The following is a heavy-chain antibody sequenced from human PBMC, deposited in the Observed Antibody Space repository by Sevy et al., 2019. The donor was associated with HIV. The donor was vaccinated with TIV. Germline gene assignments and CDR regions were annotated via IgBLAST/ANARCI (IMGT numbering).Heavy chain of an antibody. V-gene: IGHV1-46*01. Sequence: ASVKVSCKASGYTFTSYYMHWVRQAPGQGLEWMGIINPRGGSTSYAQKFQGRVTMTRDTSTGTVNMELSSLRSEDTAVYYCARDSDNYDILTGYYPFDYWGQGTLVTVSS. J-gene: IGHJ4*02. CDR1: GYTFTSYY. CDR2: INPRGGST. CDR3: ARDSDNYDILTGYYPFDY. D-gene: IGHD3-9*01.